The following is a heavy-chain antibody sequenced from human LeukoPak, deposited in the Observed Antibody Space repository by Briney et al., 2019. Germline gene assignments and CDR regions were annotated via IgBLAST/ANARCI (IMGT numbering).Heavy chain of an antibody. CDR2: INWNGGST. Sequence: GGSLRLSCAASGFTFDDYGMSWFPQAPGKGLGWASGINWNGGSTGYADSVKGRFTISRDNAKNSLYLQMNSLRAEDTALYYCARGLSYDFWSYMDVWGKGTTVTVSS. CDR3: ARGLSYDFWSYMDV. J-gene: IGHJ6*03. CDR1: GFTFDDYG. V-gene: IGHV3-20*04. D-gene: IGHD3-3*01.